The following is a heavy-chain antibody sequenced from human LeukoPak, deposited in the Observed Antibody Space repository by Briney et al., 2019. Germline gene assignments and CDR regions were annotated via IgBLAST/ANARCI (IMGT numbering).Heavy chain of an antibody. CDR2: IYYSGST. CDR3: ATLELRLAAFDI. J-gene: IGHJ3*02. V-gene: IGHV4-59*08. CDR1: GGSLSSYY. D-gene: IGHD1-7*01. Sequence: SETLSLTCTVSGGSLSSYYWSWVRQPPGKGLEWIGYIYYSGSTNYNPSLKSRVTISVDTSKNQFSRKLSSVTAAYTAVYYCATLELRLAAFDIWGQGTMVTVSS.